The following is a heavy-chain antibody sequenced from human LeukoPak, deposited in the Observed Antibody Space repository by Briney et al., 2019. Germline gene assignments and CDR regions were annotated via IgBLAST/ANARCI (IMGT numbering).Heavy chain of an antibody. J-gene: IGHJ4*02. CDR1: GFTFSTYG. CDR2: ISGSGGST. Sequence: GGSLRLSCGASGFTFSTYGMSWVRQTPGKGLEWVSAISGSGGSTYYADSVKGRFTISRDNSKNTLYLQMNSLRAEDTAVYYCAKDQYIGSYYYFDYWGQGTLVTVSS. CDR3: AKDQYIGSYYYFDY. V-gene: IGHV3-23*01. D-gene: IGHD1-26*01.